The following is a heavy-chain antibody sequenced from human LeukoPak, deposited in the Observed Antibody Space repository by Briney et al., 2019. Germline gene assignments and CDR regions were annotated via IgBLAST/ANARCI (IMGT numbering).Heavy chain of an antibody. J-gene: IGHJ5*02. D-gene: IGHD3/OR15-3a*01. CDR2: INHSGST. Sequence: PSETLSLACAVYGGSFSGYYWSWIRQPPGKGLEWIGEINHSGSTNYNPSLKSRVTISVDTSKNQFSLKLSSVTAADTAVYYCATRDLPGLNLFDPWGQGTLVTVSS. V-gene: IGHV4-34*01. CDR3: ATRDLPGLNLFDP. CDR1: GGSFSGYY.